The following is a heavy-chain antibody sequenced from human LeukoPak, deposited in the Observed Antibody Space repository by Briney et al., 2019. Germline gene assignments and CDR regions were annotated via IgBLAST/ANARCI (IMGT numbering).Heavy chain of an antibody. D-gene: IGHD4-17*01. Sequence: SETLSLTCSVSGASISTNYWTWIRQPPGKGLEWIGYISYSGTTNYNPSLRSRVTISVDVSRKQFSLKLTSVTAVDTAVYYCASGPPQRGEYLPYFDYWGQGILVTVSS. CDR1: GASISTNY. J-gene: IGHJ4*02. V-gene: IGHV4-59*01. CDR3: ASGPPQRGEYLPYFDY. CDR2: ISYSGTT.